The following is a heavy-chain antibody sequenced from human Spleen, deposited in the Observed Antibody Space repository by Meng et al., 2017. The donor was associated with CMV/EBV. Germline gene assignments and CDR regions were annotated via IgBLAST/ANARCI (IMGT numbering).Heavy chain of an antibody. Sequence: GSLRLSCAASGFTVSSNYMSWVRQAPGKGLEWVSVIYSGGSATYHADSVKGRFNISRDNSKNMVYLHMNSLRADDTARYYCARLGSYTYYYYGMDVWGQGTTVTVSS. CDR3: ARLGSYTYYYYGMDV. V-gene: IGHV3-53*01. J-gene: IGHJ6*02. D-gene: IGHD1-26*01. CDR2: IYSGGSAT. CDR1: GFTVSSNY.